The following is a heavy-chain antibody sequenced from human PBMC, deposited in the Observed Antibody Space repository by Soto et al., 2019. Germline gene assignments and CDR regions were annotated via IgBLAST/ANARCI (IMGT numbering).Heavy chain of an antibody. Sequence: GGSLRLSCAASGFTFDDYAMHWVRQAPGKGLEWVSGISWNSGSIGYADSVKGRFTISRDNAKNSLYLQMNSLRAEDTALYYCAKDYRYRGEKGAFDIWGQGTMVTVSS. V-gene: IGHV3-9*01. CDR1: GFTFDDYA. D-gene: IGHD1-26*01. CDR2: ISWNSGSI. J-gene: IGHJ3*02. CDR3: AKDYRYRGEKGAFDI.